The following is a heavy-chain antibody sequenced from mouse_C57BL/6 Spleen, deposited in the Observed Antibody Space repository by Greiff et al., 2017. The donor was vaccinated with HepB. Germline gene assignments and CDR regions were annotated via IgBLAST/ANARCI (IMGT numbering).Heavy chain of an antibody. Sequence: VQLQQSGTVLARPGASVKMSCKTSGYTFTSYWMHWVKQRPGQGLEWRGAIYPGNSDTSYNQKFKGKAKLTAVTSASTAYMELSSLTNEDSAVYYCTKSQVLYDGYFWFAYWGQGTLVTVSA. CDR2: IYPGNSDT. V-gene: IGHV1-5*01. J-gene: IGHJ3*01. CDR1: GYTFTSYW. D-gene: IGHD2-3*01. CDR3: TKSQVLYDGYFWFAY.